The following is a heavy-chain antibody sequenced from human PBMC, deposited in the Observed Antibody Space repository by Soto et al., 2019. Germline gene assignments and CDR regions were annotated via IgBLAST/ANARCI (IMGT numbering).Heavy chain of an antibody. J-gene: IGHJ3*02. D-gene: IGHD3-22*01. Sequence: ASVKVSCKASGGTFNSYAISWVRQAPGQGLEWMGGIIPILGIANYAQKFQGRVTITADKSTSTAYMELSSLRSEDTAVYYCARVEDPSGYYAFDIWGQGTMVTVSS. CDR1: GGTFNSYA. V-gene: IGHV1-69*10. CDR2: IIPILGIA. CDR3: ARVEDPSGYYAFDI.